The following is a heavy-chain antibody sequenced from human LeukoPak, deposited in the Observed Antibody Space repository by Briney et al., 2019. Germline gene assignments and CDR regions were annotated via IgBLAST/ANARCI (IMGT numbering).Heavy chain of an antibody. CDR3: ARTPIYYFDNSGYYN. Sequence: PSETLSLTCTVSGGSISSYYWSWIRQPAGTALEWIGRIYTSGTITYNPSLKSRVTMSVDTSKKQFSLRLSSATAADTAVYYCARTPIYYFDNSGYYNWGQGTLVTVSS. V-gene: IGHV4-4*07. J-gene: IGHJ4*02. CDR1: GGSISSYY. CDR2: IYTSGTI. D-gene: IGHD3-22*01.